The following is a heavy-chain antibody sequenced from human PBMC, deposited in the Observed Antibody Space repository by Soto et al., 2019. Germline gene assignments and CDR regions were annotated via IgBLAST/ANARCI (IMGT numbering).Heavy chain of an antibody. Sequence: GGSLRLSCAASGFTFDDYAMHWVRQAPGKGLEWVSGISWNSGSIGYADSVKGRFTISRDNAKNSLYLQMNSLRAEDTAVYYCARDQKYDILTGSSYYGMDVWGQGTTVTVSS. CDR2: ISWNSGSI. CDR1: GFTFDDYA. D-gene: IGHD3-9*01. V-gene: IGHV3-9*01. J-gene: IGHJ6*02. CDR3: ARDQKYDILTGSSYYGMDV.